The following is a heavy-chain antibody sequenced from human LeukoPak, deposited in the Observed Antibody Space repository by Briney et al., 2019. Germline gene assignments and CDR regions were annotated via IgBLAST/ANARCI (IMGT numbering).Heavy chain of an antibody. J-gene: IGHJ4*02. CDR1: GYRFTNYW. CDR3: AIGGDSTTSCYRCFDY. D-gene: IGHD2-2*02. CDR2: IYPDDSDT. V-gene: IGHV5-51*01. Sequence: GESLKISCKGSGYRFTNYWIGWVRQMPGKGLEWMGLIYPDDSDTRYSPSFQGQVSISDDKSISTAYLQWSSLKASDTAMYYCAIGGDSTTSCYRCFDYWGQGTLVTVSS.